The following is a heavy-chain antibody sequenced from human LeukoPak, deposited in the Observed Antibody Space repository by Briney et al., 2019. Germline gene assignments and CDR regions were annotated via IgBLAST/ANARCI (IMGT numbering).Heavy chain of an antibody. V-gene: IGHV1-69*05. CDR3: ARVGVAVAAPFDY. D-gene: IGHD6-19*01. Sequence: SVKVSCKASGGTFSSYAINWVRQAPGQGLEWMGRIIPIFGTANYAQKFQGRVTITTDESTSTAYMELSSLRSEDTAVYYCARVGVAVAAPFDYWGQGTLVTVSS. CDR2: IIPIFGTA. CDR1: GGTFSSYA. J-gene: IGHJ4*02.